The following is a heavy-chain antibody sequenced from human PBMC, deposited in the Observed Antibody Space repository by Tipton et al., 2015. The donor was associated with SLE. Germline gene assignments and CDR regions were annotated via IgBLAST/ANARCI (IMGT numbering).Heavy chain of an antibody. Sequence: SLRLSCVVSGFTFSRNAMSWVRQAPGKGLEWVAGIGSDYSTHYADSVKGRFTISRDNSKNTVYLQMNSQRADDTATYYCAKDLFAWAAMDVWGKGTAVTVSS. CDR2: IGSDYST. V-gene: IGHV3-23*01. CDR3: AKDLFAWAAMDV. J-gene: IGHJ6*04. CDR1: GFTFSRNA. D-gene: IGHD2-21*01.